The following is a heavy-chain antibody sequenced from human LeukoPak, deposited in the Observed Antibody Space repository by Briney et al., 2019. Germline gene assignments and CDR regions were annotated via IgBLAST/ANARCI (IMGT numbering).Heavy chain of an antibody. Sequence: GGSLRLSCAASGFTFSSYGMHWVRQAPGKGLEWVSAIGGSGGSTYYADSVKGRFTISRDNSKNTLYLQMNSLRAEDTAVYYCAKDLSATVVTPGSDYWGQGTLVTVSS. CDR2: IGGSGGST. J-gene: IGHJ4*02. CDR1: GFTFSSYG. V-gene: IGHV3-23*01. CDR3: AKDLSATVVTPGSDY. D-gene: IGHD4-23*01.